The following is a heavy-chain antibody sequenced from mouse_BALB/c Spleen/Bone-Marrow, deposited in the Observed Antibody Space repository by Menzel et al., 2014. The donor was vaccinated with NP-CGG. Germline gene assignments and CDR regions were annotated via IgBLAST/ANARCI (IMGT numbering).Heavy chain of an antibody. J-gene: IGHJ4*01. Sequence: EAQGVESGGGLVKPGGSLKLSWAASGFTFSSYAMSWVRQSPEKRLEWVAEISSGGSYTYYPDTVTGRFTISRDNAKNTLYLEMSSLRSEDTAMYYCAREGLRRRAAMDYWGQGTSVTVSS. D-gene: IGHD2-4*01. V-gene: IGHV5-9-4*01. CDR3: AREGLRRRAAMDY. CDR2: ISSGGSYT. CDR1: GFTFSSYA.